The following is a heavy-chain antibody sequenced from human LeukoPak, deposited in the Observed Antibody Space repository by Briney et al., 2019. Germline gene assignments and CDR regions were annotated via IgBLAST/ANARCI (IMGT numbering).Heavy chain of an antibody. V-gene: IGHV1-2*06. Sequence: ASVKVSCKASGYTFTGYYMHWVRQAPGQGLEWMGRINPNSGGTNYAQKLQGRVTITRDTSISTAYMELSRLRSDDTAVYYCARGGQRITMIVAYWGQGTLVTVSS. CDR2: INPNSGGT. CDR1: GYTFTGYY. CDR3: ARGGQRITMIVAY. D-gene: IGHD3-22*01. J-gene: IGHJ4*02.